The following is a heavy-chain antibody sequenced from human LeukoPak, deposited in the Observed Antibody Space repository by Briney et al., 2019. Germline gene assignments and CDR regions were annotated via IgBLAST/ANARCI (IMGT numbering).Heavy chain of an antibody. D-gene: IGHD2-21*01. V-gene: IGHV1-2*02. CDR2: INPTSGGT. CDR3: ARGHSGDGYHFDY. Sequence: ASVTVSCKASGYTFTDYYVNWVRQAPGQGHEWVGWINPTSGGTSYAQKFQGRVTLTRDTSINTAYMDLSSLRYDDTAIYYCARGHSGDGYHFDYWGQGTLVAVSS. J-gene: IGHJ4*02. CDR1: GYTFTDYY.